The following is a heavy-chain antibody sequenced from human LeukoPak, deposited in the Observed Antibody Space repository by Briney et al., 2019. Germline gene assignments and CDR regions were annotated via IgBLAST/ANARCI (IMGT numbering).Heavy chain of an antibody. J-gene: IGHJ6*03. Sequence: GGSLRLSCAASGFTFSSYAMSWVRQAPGKGLEWVSAISGSGGSTYYADSVKGRFTISRDNSKNTLYLQMNSLRAEDTAVYYCAKVGSYSTRYYYYYYMDVWGKGTTVTVSS. D-gene: IGHD1-26*01. CDR3: AKVGSYSTRYYYYYYMDV. CDR2: ISGSGGST. V-gene: IGHV3-23*01. CDR1: GFTFSSYA.